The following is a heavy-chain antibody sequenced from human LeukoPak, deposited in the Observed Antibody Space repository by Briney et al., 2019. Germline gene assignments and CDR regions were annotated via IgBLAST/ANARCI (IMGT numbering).Heavy chain of an antibody. CDR2: INHSGST. V-gene: IGHV4-34*01. J-gene: IGHJ5*02. D-gene: IGHD6-13*01. CDR3: ARGAAVAAAGTAVGWFDP. CDR1: GGSFSGYY. Sequence: SETQSLTCAVYGGSFSGYYWSWIRQPPGKGLEWIGEINHSGSTNYNPSLKSRVTISVDTSKNQFSLKLSSVTAADTAVYYCARGAAVAAAGTAVGWFDPWGQGTLVTVSS.